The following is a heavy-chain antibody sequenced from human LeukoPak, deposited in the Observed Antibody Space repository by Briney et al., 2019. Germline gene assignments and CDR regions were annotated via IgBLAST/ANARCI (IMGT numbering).Heavy chain of an antibody. V-gene: IGHV3-74*01. J-gene: IGHJ4*02. CDR3: ARGGYSGSRQYYFEY. Sequence: GGSLRLSCAASGFTFSTYWMHWVRQGPGKGLVWVSRINSDGSRTDYADSVKGRFTISRDNAKNTLYLQMNSLRAEDTAVYYCARGGYSGSRQYYFEYWGQGTLVTVSS. CDR1: GFTFSTYW. CDR2: INSDGSRT. D-gene: IGHD1-26*01.